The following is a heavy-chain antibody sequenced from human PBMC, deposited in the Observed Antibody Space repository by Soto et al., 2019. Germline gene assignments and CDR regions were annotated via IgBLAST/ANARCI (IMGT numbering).Heavy chain of an antibody. CDR3: ARHDYYYYGMDV. CDR1: GGSVSSGGYY. J-gene: IGHJ6*02. V-gene: IGHV4-61*08. CDR2: IYSSGSP. Sequence: QVQLQESGPGLVKPSETLSLTCTVSGGSVSSGGYYWSWIRQPPGKGLEWIGYIYSSGSPNYNPSLQSRVTISVDTSKSQFSLNLSSVTAADTAVYYWARHDYYYYGMDVWGQGTTVTVSS.